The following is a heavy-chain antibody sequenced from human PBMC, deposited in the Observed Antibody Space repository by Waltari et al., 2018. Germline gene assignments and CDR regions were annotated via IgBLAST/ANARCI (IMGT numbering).Heavy chain of an antibody. Sequence: QVQLVQSRAEVQKPGASVKVSCKASGYTFTGYYMHRVRQAPGQGLEWMGWINPNSGGTNYAQKFQGRVTMTRDTSISTAYMELSRLGSDDTAVYYCARDARGGGYSYGYYFDYWGQGTLVTVSS. CDR3: ARDARGGGYSYGYYFDY. V-gene: IGHV1-2*02. D-gene: IGHD5-18*01. J-gene: IGHJ4*02. CDR2: INPNSGGT. CDR1: GYTFTGYY.